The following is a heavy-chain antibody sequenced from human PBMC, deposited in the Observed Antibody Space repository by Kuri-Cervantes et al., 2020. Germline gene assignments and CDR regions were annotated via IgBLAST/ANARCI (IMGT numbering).Heavy chain of an antibody. CDR3: ARNHGVVVTFTPHDAFDI. CDR1: GYTFTNFC. V-gene: IGHV1-18*01. Sequence: ASVKVSCKASGYTFTNFCISWVRQAPGQGLEWMGWISGYNGNTNYAQKFQGRVTVTTDASTSTVYMELRSLKADDTAVYYCARNHGVVVTFTPHDAFDIWGQGTLVTVSS. J-gene: IGHJ4*02. D-gene: IGHD2-15*01. CDR2: ISGYNGNT.